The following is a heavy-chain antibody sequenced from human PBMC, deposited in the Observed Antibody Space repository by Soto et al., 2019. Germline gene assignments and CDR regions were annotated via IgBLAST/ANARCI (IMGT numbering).Heavy chain of an antibody. D-gene: IGHD1-26*01. CDR3: ARVIVXATADDAFDI. CDR2: IIPIFGTA. V-gene: IGHV1-69*05. Sequence: QVQLVQSGAEVKKPGSSVKVSCKASGGTFSSYAISWVRQAPGQGLEWMGGIIPIFGTANYAQKFQGRVTITXXXXXXXXXMXXXXXXXXXXXXXXXARVIVXATADDAFDIWGQGTMVTVSS. J-gene: IGHJ3*02. CDR1: GGTFSSYA.